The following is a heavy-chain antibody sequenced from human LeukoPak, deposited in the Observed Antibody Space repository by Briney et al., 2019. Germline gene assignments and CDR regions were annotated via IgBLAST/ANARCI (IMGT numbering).Heavy chain of an antibody. CDR3: ARQTGSGLFILP. CDR1: GVSISSSNFY. Sequence: PSETLSLTCTVSGVSISSSNFYWGWIRQPPGKGLEWIGSIYYSGNTYYNASLKSQVSISIDTYKNQFSLRLTSVTAADTAVYYCARQTGSGLFILPGGQGTLVTVSS. V-gene: IGHV4-39*01. CDR2: IYYSGNT. D-gene: IGHD3/OR15-3a*01. J-gene: IGHJ4*02.